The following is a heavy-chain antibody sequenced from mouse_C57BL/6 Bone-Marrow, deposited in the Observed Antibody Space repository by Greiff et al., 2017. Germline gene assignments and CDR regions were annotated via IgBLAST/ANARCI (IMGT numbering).Heavy chain of an antibody. Sequence: VQLQQSGPVLVKPGASVKMSCKASGYTFTDYYMNWVKQSHGKSLEWIGVINPYNGGTSYNQKFKGKATLTVDKSSSTAYMELNSLTSEDSAVYYGVSRGYGSSDPFAYWGQGTLVTVSA. CDR2: INPYNGGT. J-gene: IGHJ3*01. CDR3: VSRGYGSSDPFAY. CDR1: GYTFTDYY. V-gene: IGHV1-19*01. D-gene: IGHD1-1*01.